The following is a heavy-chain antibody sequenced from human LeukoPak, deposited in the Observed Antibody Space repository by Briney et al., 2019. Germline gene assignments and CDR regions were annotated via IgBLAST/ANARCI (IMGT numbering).Heavy chain of an antibody. CDR1: GFTFSNAW. V-gene: IGHV3-15*07. CDR2: IKSKTDGGTT. J-gene: IGHJ4*02. Sequence: PGGSLRLSCAASGFTFSNAWMNWVRQAPGKGLEWVGRIKSKTDGGTTDYAAPVKGRFTISRDDSKNTLYLQMNSLKTEDTAVYYCTTDRKKTYCSGGSCYSHRFDYWGQGTLVTVSS. D-gene: IGHD2-15*01. CDR3: TTDRKKTYCSGGSCYSHRFDY.